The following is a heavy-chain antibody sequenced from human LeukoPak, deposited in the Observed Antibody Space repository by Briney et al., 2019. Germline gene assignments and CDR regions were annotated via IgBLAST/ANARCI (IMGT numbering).Heavy chain of an antibody. Sequence: GGSLRLSCAASGFTFSSYGMHWVRQAPGKRLEWVAVISYDGSNKYYADSVKGRFTISRDNSKNTLYLQMNSLRAEDTAVYYCAKEQLGIVDYWGQGTLVTVSS. J-gene: IGHJ4*02. D-gene: IGHD7-27*01. CDR2: ISYDGSNK. V-gene: IGHV3-30*18. CDR1: GFTFSSYG. CDR3: AKEQLGIVDY.